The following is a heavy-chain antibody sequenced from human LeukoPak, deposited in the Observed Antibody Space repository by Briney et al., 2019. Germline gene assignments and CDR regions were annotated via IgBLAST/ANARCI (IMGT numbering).Heavy chain of an antibody. V-gene: IGHV4-59*01. CDR2: IYYSGST. D-gene: IGHD3-3*01. CDR3: ARGLTIFGVVTDNWFDP. J-gene: IGHJ5*02. CDR1: GGSISSYY. Sequence: SETLSLTCTVSGGSISSYYWSWIRQPPGKGLEWIGYIYYSGSTNYNPSLKSRVAISVDTSKNQFSLKLSSVTAADTAVYYCARGLTIFGVVTDNWFDPWGQGTLVTVSS.